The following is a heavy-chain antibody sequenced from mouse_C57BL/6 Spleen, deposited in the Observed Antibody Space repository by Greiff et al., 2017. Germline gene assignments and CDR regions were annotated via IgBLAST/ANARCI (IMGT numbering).Heavy chain of an antibody. Sequence: VKLQQSGPELVKPGASVKISCKASGYAFSSSWMNWVKQRPGKGLEWIGRIYPGGGDTNNNGKFKGKATLSADKSSSTASMQLCSLTSEDSAVYFCARERTYYAMDYRGQRNSVTVTS. CDR2: IYPGGGDT. V-gene: IGHV1-82*01. J-gene: IGHJ4*01. CDR1: GYAFSSSW. CDR3: ARERTYYAMDY.